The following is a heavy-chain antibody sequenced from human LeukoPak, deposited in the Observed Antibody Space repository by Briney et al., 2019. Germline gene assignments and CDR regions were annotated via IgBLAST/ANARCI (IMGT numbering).Heavy chain of an antibody. Sequence: ASVKVSCKASGYTFTSYYMHWVRQAPGQGLEWMGIINPSGGSTSYAQKFQGRVTMTRDTSTSTVYMELSSLRSEDTAVYYCARDIIVVVPADPYYYYGMDVWGQGTTVTVSS. D-gene: IGHD2-2*01. J-gene: IGHJ6*02. CDR1: GYTFTSYY. CDR3: ARDIIVVVPADPYYYYGMDV. V-gene: IGHV1-46*01. CDR2: INPSGGST.